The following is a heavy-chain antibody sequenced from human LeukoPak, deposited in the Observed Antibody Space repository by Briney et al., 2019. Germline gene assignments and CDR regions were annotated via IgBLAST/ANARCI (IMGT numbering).Heavy chain of an antibody. D-gene: IGHD2-15*01. CDR3: ARWGGYCSGGSCYPLYYFDS. CDR1: GYSFTSYR. CDR2: FHPPDSDT. J-gene: IGHJ4*02. V-gene: IGHV5-51*01. Sequence: GESLKISFQGSGYSFTSYRSGWVRQMPGKGLEWMGIFHPPDSDTKYSPSFQGQVTISADKSISTAYLQWNSLKASDTAMYYCARWGGYCSGGSCYPLYYFDSWGQGTLVNVPS.